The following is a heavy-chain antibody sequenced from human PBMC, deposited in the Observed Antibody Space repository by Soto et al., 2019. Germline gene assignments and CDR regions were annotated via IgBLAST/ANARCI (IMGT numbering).Heavy chain of an antibody. CDR1: GFTFSAYG. J-gene: IGHJ4*02. CDR3: AGGLDYFDY. Sequence: PGGSLRLSCAASGFTFSAYGMHWVRQAPGKGLEWVAVIWFDGSNKYYADSVKGRFTISRDNSKNTLYLQMNSLSAEDTGLYYCAGGLDYFDYWGQGALVTVSS. D-gene: IGHD6-25*01. CDR2: IWFDGSNK. V-gene: IGHV3-33*01.